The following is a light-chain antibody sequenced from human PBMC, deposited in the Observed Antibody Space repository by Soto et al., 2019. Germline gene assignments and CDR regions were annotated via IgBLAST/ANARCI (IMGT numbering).Light chain of an antibody. CDR1: QSINNW. J-gene: IGKJ1*01. CDR2: KAS. V-gene: IGKV1-5*03. Sequence: DIQMTQSPSTLSASVGDRVTITCRASQSINNWLAWYQQKPGKAPKLFIFKASTLESGVPSRFSGSGSGTELPISISSLQPDDFETYFCQQYESFPRTFGQGTKVDIK. CDR3: QQYESFPRT.